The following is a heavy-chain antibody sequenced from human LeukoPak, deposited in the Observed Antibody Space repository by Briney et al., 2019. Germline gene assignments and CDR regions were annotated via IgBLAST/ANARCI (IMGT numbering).Heavy chain of an antibody. J-gene: IGHJ3*02. CDR3: ARTATRHIVVVTAEDAFDI. V-gene: IGHV4-59*01. Sequence: SETLSLTCTVSGGSISSYYWSWIRQPPGKGLEWIGYIYYSGSTNYNPSLKSRATISVDTSKNQFSLKLSSVTAADTAVYYCARTATRHIVVVTAEDAFDIWGQGTMVTVSS. CDR2: IYYSGST. D-gene: IGHD2-21*02. CDR1: GGSISSYY.